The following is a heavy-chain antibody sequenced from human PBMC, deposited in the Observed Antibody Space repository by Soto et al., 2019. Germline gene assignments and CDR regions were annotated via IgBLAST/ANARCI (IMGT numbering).Heavy chain of an antibody. CDR2: ISHDGGNE. CDR3: AKDPTSGYTRGYCDL. CDR1: GFSFSTYG. J-gene: IGHJ2*01. Sequence: QVHLEESGGGVVQPGRSLRLSCAASGFSFSTYGMHWVRQAPGKGLEWVAVISHDGGNEYYADSVKGRFTISRESSKNTVNLELNNVRAEDTAMYYCAKDPTSGYTRGYCDLWGLGNVVTVSS. V-gene: IGHV3-30*18. D-gene: IGHD3-22*01.